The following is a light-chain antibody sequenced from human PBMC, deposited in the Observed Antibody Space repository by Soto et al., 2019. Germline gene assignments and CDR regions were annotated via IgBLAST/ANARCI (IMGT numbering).Light chain of an antibody. CDR3: QTWGTGPWV. CDR2: LNSDGSH. J-gene: IGLJ3*02. V-gene: IGLV4-69*01. Sequence: QLVLTQSPSASACLGASVKLTCTLSSGHSSYAIAWHQQQPEKGPRYLMKLNSDGSHSKGDGIPDRFSGSSSGAERYLTISSLQSEDEADYYCQTWGTGPWVFGGGTKLTVL. CDR1: SGHSSYA.